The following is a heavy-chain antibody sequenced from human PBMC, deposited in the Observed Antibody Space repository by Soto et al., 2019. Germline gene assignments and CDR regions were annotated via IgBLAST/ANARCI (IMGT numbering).Heavy chain of an antibody. D-gene: IGHD1-1*01. Sequence: EVLLVESGGGLVKPGGSLRLSCVASGFSFSTSIMHWVRQAPGKGLEWIATISSTSTNIYYAGSVKGRFSISRDNPKNSLFLLMNSLRAEDMAVYYCARGIASTSLVSFDVWGQGTMVTVS. V-gene: IGHV3-21*02. J-gene: IGHJ3*01. CDR2: ISSTSTNI. CDR1: GFSFSTSI. CDR3: ARGIASTSLVSFDV.